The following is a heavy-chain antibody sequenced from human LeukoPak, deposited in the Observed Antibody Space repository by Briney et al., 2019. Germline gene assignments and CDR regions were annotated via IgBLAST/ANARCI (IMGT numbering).Heavy chain of an antibody. V-gene: IGHV4-59*01. D-gene: IGHD2-2*01. CDR2: MYYTGSS. J-gene: IGHJ5*02. Sequence: PSETLSLTCTVSGGSINNYFWNWIRQPPGKGLEWIGYMYYTGSSSYSPSLKSRVTISVDTSKNQFSLKLSSVTTADPAIYYCARGSIPTQNWFDPWGQGTPVTVSS. CDR1: GGSINNYF. CDR3: ARGSIPTQNWFDP.